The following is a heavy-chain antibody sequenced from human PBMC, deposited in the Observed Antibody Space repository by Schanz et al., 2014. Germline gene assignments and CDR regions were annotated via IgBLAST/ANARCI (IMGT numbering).Heavy chain of an antibody. CDR3: ARELCSSTTCYVRYDP. Sequence: QVQLVQSGAELKKPGASVTVSCKASGYTFTGYYIHWVRQAPGQGLEFMGWINPNSGDTEYGQQFDGRVTLTRDTSISTAYMELSSLTSDDTAVSYCARELCSSTTCYVRYDPWGQGTLVTVSS. J-gene: IGHJ5*02. D-gene: IGHD2-2*01. CDR1: GYTFTGYY. V-gene: IGHV1-2*02. CDR2: INPNSGDT.